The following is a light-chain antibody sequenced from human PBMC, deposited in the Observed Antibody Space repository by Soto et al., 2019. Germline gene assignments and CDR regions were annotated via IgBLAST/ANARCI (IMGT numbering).Light chain of an antibody. Sequence: EIVVTQSPALLSVSPGERVTLSCRASQSVISSIAWYQQKLGQAPRLPIYGASTRATGIPARFSGSGSGTEFFLTISSLQSEDFAIYYCQHYNNWLGTFGGGTKVDIK. CDR2: GAS. V-gene: IGKV3-15*01. CDR3: QHYNNWLGT. J-gene: IGKJ4*01. CDR1: QSVISS.